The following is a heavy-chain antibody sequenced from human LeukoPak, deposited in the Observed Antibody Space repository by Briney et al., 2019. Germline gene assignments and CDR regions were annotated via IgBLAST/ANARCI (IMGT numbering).Heavy chain of an antibody. CDR2: INPNSGVT. V-gene: IGHV1-2*06. CDR1: GYTFTGHF. Sequence: ASVKVSCKASGYTFTGHFMFWVRQAPGKGLEWMARINPNSGVTSYAQKFQGRVTLTRDTSINTAYMELSRLRSDDTALYYCARGGAGTAYYDWDFFRFDYWGQGTLVTVSS. D-gene: IGHD5-12*01. J-gene: IGHJ4*02. CDR3: ARGGAGTAYYDWDFFRFDY.